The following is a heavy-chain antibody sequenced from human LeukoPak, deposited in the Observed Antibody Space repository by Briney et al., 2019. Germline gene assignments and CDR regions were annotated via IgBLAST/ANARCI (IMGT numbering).Heavy chain of an antibody. V-gene: IGHV3-30*14. D-gene: IGHD1-26*01. CDR2: ISYDGSNK. Sequence: GGPRSPSCPASGFTSIPYPMHGSRQPPARGLEGVAVISYDGSNKYYADSVKGRFTISGDKSKDTLYLQMNSLRPEDTAVYYCARGPGPIAGAKNPFDIWGQGTMVTVS. CDR1: GFTSIPYP. J-gene: IGHJ3*02. CDR3: ARGPGPIAGAKNPFDI.